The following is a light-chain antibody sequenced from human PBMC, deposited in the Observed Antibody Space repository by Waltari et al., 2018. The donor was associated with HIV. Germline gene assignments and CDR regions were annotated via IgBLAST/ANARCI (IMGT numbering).Light chain of an antibody. V-gene: IGLV3-1*01. CDR2: QDT. CDR1: GLGSRH. CDR3: QAWGTSNVV. J-gene: IGLJ2*01. Sequence: SYELTQPPSVSVSPGETASITCSGDGLGSRHASWYQQKPGQSPLLVIYQDTKRPSGIPERFSGANSGNTGTLTISGTQTMDEADYYCQAWGTSNVVFGGGTKLTVL.